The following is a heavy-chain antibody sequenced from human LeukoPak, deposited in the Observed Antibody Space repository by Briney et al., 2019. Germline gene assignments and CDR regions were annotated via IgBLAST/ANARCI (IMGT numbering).Heavy chain of an antibody. J-gene: IGHJ6*03. CDR3: ARIPRIAASGAHYYMDV. Sequence: SETLSLTCTVSGGSISSSSYYWGWIRQPPGKGLEWTGSIYYSGSTYYNPSLKSRVTISVDTSKNQFSLKLSSVTAADTAVYYCARIPRIAASGAHYYMDVWGKGTTVTVSS. CDR2: IYYSGST. V-gene: IGHV4-39*01. D-gene: IGHD6-25*01. CDR1: GGSISSSSYY.